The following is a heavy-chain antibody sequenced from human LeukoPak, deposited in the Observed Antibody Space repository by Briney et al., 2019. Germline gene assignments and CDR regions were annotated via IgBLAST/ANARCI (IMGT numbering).Heavy chain of an antibody. V-gene: IGHV3-7*01. CDR2: INHDGSER. CDR3: ATFVGTVCGSYTVPGGLLV. D-gene: IGHD3-16*01. J-gene: IGHJ6*04. Sequence: GGSLRLSCVALAFESTYFWMTWVRRAPGKGLEWVANINHDGSERFYLDSVRGRFTISRDNAKNSLYLQMNSLRAEDTAVYYCATFVGTVCGSYTVPGGLLVWGKGTTVSVSS. CDR1: AFESTYFW.